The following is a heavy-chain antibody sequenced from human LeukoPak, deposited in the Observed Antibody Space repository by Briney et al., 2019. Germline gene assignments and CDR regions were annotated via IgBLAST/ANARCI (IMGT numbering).Heavy chain of an antibody. D-gene: IGHD2-8*02. J-gene: IGHJ5*01. CDR3: ARDIAHCTGDVCYNIRFDS. V-gene: IGHV3-21*01. CDR2: ISSSGSYI. Sequence: GGSLRLSCTASGFTFSSPSMTWVRQAPGKGLEWVSSISSSGSYIYYADSVKGRFTISRDNAKNSLYLQMNSLRAEDTAVYYCARDIAHCTGDVCYNIRFDSWGQGTLVTVSS. CDR1: GFTFSSPS.